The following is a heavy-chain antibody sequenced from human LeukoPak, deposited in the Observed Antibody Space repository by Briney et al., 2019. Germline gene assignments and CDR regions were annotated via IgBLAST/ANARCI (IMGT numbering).Heavy chain of an antibody. CDR2: INPSGGST. J-gene: IGHJ5*02. CDR1: GYTFTGYY. D-gene: IGHD3-3*01. CDR3: AREAVTISGLVRTQTTKRPHRFDP. Sequence: GASVKVSCKASGYTFTGYYMHWVRQAPGQGLEWMGIINPSGGSTNYAQKFQGRVTMTRDMSTSTIYMELSSLRSDDTAAYYCAREAVTISGLVRTQTTKRPHRFDPWGQGTPVTVSS. V-gene: IGHV1-46*01.